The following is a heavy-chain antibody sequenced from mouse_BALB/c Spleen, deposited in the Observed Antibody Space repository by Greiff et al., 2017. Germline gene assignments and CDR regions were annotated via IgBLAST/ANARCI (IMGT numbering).Heavy chain of an antibody. CDR3: VRHAYGRYFDV. CDR2: IRSKSNNYAT. Sequence: EVKLQESGGGLVQPKGSLKLSCAASGFTFNTYAMNWVRQAPGKGLEWVARIRSKSNNYATYYADSVKDRFTISRDDSQSMLYLQMNNLKTEDTAMYYCVRHAYGRYFDVWGAGTTVTVSS. J-gene: IGHJ1*01. CDR1: GFTFNTYA. V-gene: IGHV10-1*02. D-gene: IGHD1-1*01.